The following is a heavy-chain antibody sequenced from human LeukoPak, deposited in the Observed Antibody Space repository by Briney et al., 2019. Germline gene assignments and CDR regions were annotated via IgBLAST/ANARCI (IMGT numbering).Heavy chain of an antibody. CDR3: AKGLGSYRDSPDAFVY. D-gene: IGHD4-17*01. CDR1: GFTFDDYA. J-gene: IGHJ4*02. V-gene: IGHV3-9*03. Sequence: GGSLRLSCAASGFTFDDYAMHWVRQAPGKGLEWVSGISWNSGSIGYADSVKGRFTISRDNAKNSLYLQMNRLRAEDMALYYCAKGLGSYRDSPDAFVYWGQGTLVTVSS. CDR2: ISWNSGSI.